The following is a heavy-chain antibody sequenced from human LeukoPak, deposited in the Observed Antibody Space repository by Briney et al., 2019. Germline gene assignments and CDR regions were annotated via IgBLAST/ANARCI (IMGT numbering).Heavy chain of an antibody. Sequence: PGGSLTLSCAPSGFTFSSYSMSWVRQAPGKGREWVASIFISSSYIYYADSVKGRFTISRDNARNSLYLQMYSLRAEDTAAYYCARDSRLITMIVAAFDYWGQGTLVTVSS. V-gene: IGHV3-21*01. CDR3: ARDSRLITMIVAAFDY. D-gene: IGHD3-22*01. J-gene: IGHJ4*02. CDR1: GFTFSSYS. CDR2: IFISSSYI.